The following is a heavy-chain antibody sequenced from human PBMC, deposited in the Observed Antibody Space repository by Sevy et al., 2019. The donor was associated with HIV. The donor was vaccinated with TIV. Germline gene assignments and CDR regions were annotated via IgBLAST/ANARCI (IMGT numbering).Heavy chain of an antibody. J-gene: IGHJ4*02. D-gene: IGHD1-26*01. CDR3: AKIPAGGSYSSYFDS. CDR1: GFSFNKYG. V-gene: IGHV3-30*18. CDR2: IAYDGGNK. Sequence: GGSQRLSCAASGFSFNKYGMHWVRQAPGEGLEWVAVIAYDGGNKYYTDSVKGRFTISRDNSKNTLYLQMNSLRAEDTAVYYCAKIPAGGSYSSYFDSWGQGTLVTVSS.